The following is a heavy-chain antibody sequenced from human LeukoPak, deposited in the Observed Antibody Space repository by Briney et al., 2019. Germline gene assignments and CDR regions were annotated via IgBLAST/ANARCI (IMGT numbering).Heavy chain of an antibody. J-gene: IGHJ4*02. CDR2: ISDSGDGT. Sequence: GGSLRLSCAASGYTFRTYAMSWVRQAPGQGLEWISGISDSGDGTYYAETVKGRVTITRDNSKNTVFLQLNSLRAEDTAKYYCAKDKAPGSCHTPSDCWSQGTLVTVPS. CDR3: AKDKAPGSCHTPSDC. D-gene: IGHD6-13*01. CDR1: GYTFRTYA. V-gene: IGHV3-23*01.